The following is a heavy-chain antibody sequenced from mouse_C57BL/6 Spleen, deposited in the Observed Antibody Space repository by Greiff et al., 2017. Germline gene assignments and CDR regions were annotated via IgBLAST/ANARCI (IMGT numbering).Heavy chain of an antibody. V-gene: IGHV1-76*01. Sequence: VQGVESGAELVRPGASVKLSCKASGYTFTDYYINWVKQRPGQGLEWIARIYPGSGNTYYNEKFKGKATLTAEKSSSTAYMKLSSLTAEDSAVYFCARWLSWYFDVWGTGTTVTVSS. CDR2: IYPGSGNT. CDR1: GYTFTDYY. J-gene: IGHJ1*03. CDR3: ARWLSWYFDV. D-gene: IGHD2-2*01.